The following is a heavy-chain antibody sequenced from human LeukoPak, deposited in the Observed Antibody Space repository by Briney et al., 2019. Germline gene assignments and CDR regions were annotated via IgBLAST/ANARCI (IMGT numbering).Heavy chain of an antibody. D-gene: IGHD6-13*01. V-gene: IGHV3-30*18. CDR1: GFTFSSYG. J-gene: IGHJ4*02. Sequence: GRSLRLSCAASGFTFSSYGMHWVRQAPGKGLEWVAVISYDGSNKYSADSAKGRFTISRDNSKNTLYLQMNSLRAEDTAVYYCAKSGIAAAGTKRGYFDYWGQGTLVTVSS. CDR3: AKSGIAAAGTKRGYFDY. CDR2: ISYDGSNK.